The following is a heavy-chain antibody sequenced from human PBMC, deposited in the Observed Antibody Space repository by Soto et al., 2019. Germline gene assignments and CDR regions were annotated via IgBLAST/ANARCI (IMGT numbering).Heavy chain of an antibody. CDR3: AKSGDYSSSSYARY. CDR1: GFTFSSYG. J-gene: IGHJ4*02. Sequence: GGSLRLSCAASGFTFSSYGMHWVRQAPGKGLEWVAVISYDGSNKYYADSVKGRFTISRDNSKNTLYLQMNSLRAEDTAVYYCAKSGDYSSSSYARYWGQGTLVTVSS. D-gene: IGHD6-13*01. CDR2: ISYDGSNK. V-gene: IGHV3-30*18.